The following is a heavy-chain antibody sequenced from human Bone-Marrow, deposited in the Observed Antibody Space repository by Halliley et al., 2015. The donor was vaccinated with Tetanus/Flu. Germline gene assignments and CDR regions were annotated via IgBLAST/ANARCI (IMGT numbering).Heavy chain of an antibody. J-gene: IGHJ3*01. D-gene: IGHD1-26*01. CDR2: TFSTSRWHY. Sequence: REWLGRTFSTSRWHYDYAVSVQSRITISPDTSKSQFSLQLTSVTPEDTAVYYCAASGTEALDFWGQGTLVTVSS. CDR3: AASGTEALDF. V-gene: IGHV6-1*01.